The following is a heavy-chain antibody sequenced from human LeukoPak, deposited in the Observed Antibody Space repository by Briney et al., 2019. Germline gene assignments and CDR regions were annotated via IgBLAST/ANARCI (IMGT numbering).Heavy chain of an antibody. CDR1: GFTFSSYG. Sequence: GRSLRLSCAASGFTFSSYGMHWVRQAPGKGLEWVAVISYDGSNKYYADSVKGRFTISRDNSKNTLYLQMNSLRAEDTAVYYCAKDYSSSWYFAFDIWGQGTMVTVSS. J-gene: IGHJ3*02. D-gene: IGHD6-13*01. CDR2: ISYDGSNK. V-gene: IGHV3-30*18. CDR3: AKDYSSSWYFAFDI.